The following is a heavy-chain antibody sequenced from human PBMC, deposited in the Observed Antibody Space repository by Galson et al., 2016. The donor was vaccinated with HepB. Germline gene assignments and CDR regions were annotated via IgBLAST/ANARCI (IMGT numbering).Heavy chain of an antibody. V-gene: IGHV3-9*01. Sequence: SLRLSCAASGFMFDGYAMHWVRQAPGKGLEWVSGISWNSGSKDYADSVKGRFTISRDNAKNSLYLQMNSLRGEDTALYYCAKDIEYSTGGVCYPTRRDYYYYGMDVWGKGTTVTVSS. CDR2: ISWNSGSK. J-gene: IGHJ6*04. CDR3: AKDIEYSTGGVCYPTRRDYYYYGMDV. CDR1: GFMFDGYA. D-gene: IGHD2-8*02.